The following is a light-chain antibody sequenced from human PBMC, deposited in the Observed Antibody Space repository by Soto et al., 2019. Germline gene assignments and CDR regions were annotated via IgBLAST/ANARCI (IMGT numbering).Light chain of an antibody. CDR1: PSVTNF. J-gene: IGKJ1*01. Sequence: EIVLTQSPATLSLSPGERATLSCRASPSVTNFLACYQQKPGQAPRLLIYGAFNRATGIPARFSGSGSGTEFTLTISSLQPDDFATYYCQHYNSYSEAFGQGTKVDIK. V-gene: IGKV3D-15*01. CDR2: GAF. CDR3: QHYNSYSEA.